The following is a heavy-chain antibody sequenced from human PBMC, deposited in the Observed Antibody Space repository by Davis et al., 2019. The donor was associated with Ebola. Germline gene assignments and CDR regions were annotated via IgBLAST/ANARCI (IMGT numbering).Heavy chain of an antibody. V-gene: IGHV4-34*01. J-gene: IGHJ4*02. D-gene: IGHD3-10*01. CDR1: GGSFSGYY. CDR3: ARHSMVRGVIIPFDY. Sequence: MPSETLSLTCAVYGGSFSGYYWSWIRQPPGKGLEWIGEINHSGSTNYNPSLKSRATISVDTSKNQFSLKLSSVTAADTAVYYCARHSMVRGVIIPFDYWGQGTLVTVSS. CDR2: INHSGST.